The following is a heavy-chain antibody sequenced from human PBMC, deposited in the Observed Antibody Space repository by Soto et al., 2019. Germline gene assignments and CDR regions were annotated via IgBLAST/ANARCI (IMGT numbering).Heavy chain of an antibody. Sequence: SETLSLTCTVSGGSVGNSYWSWIRQPPGKGLEWIGYIAYSGRTDYNPSLKSRASMSLDTSKNQFSLKLTSVTAADTALYFCARLLNTSSSPWYFDSWGQGTLVTVSS. CDR2: IAYSGRT. V-gene: IGHV4-59*02. CDR1: GGSVGNSY. J-gene: IGHJ4*02. D-gene: IGHD6-6*01. CDR3: ARLLNTSSSPWYFDS.